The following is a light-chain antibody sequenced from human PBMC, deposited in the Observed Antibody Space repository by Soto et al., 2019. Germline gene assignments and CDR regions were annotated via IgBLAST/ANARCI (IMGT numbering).Light chain of an antibody. CDR2: DVS. CDR3: SSYTSSSTRV. V-gene: IGLV2-14*01. CDR1: SSDVGDYNY. Sequence: QSALTQPASVSGSPGQSITISCIGTSSDVGDYNYVSWYQQHPGKAPKLMIFDVSNRPSGVSNRFSGSKSGNTASLTISGLQAEDEADYYRSSYTSSSTRVFGTGTKLTVL. J-gene: IGLJ1*01.